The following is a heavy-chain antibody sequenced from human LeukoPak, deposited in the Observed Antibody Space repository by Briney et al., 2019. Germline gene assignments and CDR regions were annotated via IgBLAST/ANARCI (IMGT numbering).Heavy chain of an antibody. J-gene: IGHJ4*02. Sequence: SETPSLICTVSGGSISSSSYYWGWIRQPPGKGLEWVGSIYYSGSTYYNPSLKSRVTISVDTSKNQFSLKLSSVTAADTAVYYCARDYYDSSGYYLDYWGQGTLVTVSS. V-gene: IGHV4-39*07. CDR2: IYYSGST. D-gene: IGHD3-22*01. CDR3: ARDYYDSSGYYLDY. CDR1: GGSISSSSYY.